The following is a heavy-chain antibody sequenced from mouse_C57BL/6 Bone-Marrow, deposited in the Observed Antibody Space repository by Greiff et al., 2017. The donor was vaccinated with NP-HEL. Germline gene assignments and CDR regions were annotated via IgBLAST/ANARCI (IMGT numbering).Heavy chain of an antibody. D-gene: IGHD4-1*01. Sequence: EVHLVESGGGLVKPGGSLKLSCAASGFTFSSYAMSWVRQTPEKRLEWVATISDGGSYTYYPDNVKGRFTISRDNAKNNLYLQMSHLKSEDTAMYYCARDTGTRGFDYWGQGTTLTVSS. CDR2: ISDGGSYT. CDR3: ARDTGTRGFDY. J-gene: IGHJ2*01. V-gene: IGHV5-4*01. CDR1: GFTFSSYA.